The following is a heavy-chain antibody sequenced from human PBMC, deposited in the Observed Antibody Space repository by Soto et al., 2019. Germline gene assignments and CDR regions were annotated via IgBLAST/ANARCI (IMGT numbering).Heavy chain of an antibody. Sequence: QVQLQQSGPGLVKPSETLSLTCTVSGGSISTYYWSWIRQPPGKGLEWIGYIYYGGGANYNPSLESRVTISLDRSKKQFSLRLNSVTAADTAVYYCSRGGHCTDGVCSALDYWGQGTLVTVSS. J-gene: IGHJ4*02. V-gene: IGHV4-59*08. D-gene: IGHD2-8*01. CDR2: IYYGGGA. CDR3: SRGGHCTDGVCSALDY. CDR1: GGSISTYY.